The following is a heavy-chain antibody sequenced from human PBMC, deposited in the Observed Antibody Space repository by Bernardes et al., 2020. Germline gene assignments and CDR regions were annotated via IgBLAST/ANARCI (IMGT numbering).Heavy chain of an antibody. CDR2: ISAYNGNT. CDR1: GYTFTSYG. Sequence: ASVKVSCKASGYTFTSYGISWVRQAPGQGLEWMGWISAYNGNTNYAQKLQGRVTMTTDTSTSTAYMELRSLRSDDTAVYYCARDRRVVAARRGMVMFDPWGQGTLVTVSS. V-gene: IGHV1-18*01. J-gene: IGHJ5*02. D-gene: IGHD2-15*01. CDR3: ARDRRVVAARRGMVMFDP.